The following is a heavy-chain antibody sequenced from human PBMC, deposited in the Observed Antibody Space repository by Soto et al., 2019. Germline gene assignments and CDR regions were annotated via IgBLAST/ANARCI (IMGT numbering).Heavy chain of an antibody. CDR2: ISSDGSKK. V-gene: IGHV3-30-3*01. CDR3: ARDEYYDPSGPPFDY. D-gene: IGHD3-22*01. CDR1: GFTFSSYA. J-gene: IGHJ4*02. Sequence: GGSLRLSCAASGFTFSSYALHWVRQAPGKGLEWVAVISSDGSKKYYADSVKGRFTISRDNSKNTLYLQMNSLRAEDTAVYYCARDEYYDPSGPPFDYWGQGSLVTVSS.